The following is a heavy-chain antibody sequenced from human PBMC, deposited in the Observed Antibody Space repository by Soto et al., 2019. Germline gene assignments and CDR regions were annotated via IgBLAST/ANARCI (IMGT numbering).Heavy chain of an antibody. CDR2: ISSSSSTI. D-gene: IGHD3-22*01. Sequence: EVQLVESGGGLVQPGGSLRLSCAASGFTFSSYSMNWVRQAPGKGLEGVSYISSSSSTIYYADSVKGRFTISRDNAKNSLYLQMNSLRAEDTAVYYCARDYYDSSGYSADFDYWGQGTLVTVSS. CDR1: GFTFSSYS. CDR3: ARDYYDSSGYSADFDY. V-gene: IGHV3-48*01. J-gene: IGHJ4*02.